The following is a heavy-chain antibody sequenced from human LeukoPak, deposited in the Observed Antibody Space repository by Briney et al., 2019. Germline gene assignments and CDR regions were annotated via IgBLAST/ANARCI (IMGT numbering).Heavy chain of an antibody. D-gene: IGHD5-24*01. V-gene: IGHV4-38-2*02. CDR3: AREDMATMSFDY. Sequence: PSETLSLTCTVSGYSISSGYYWGWIRQPPGKGLEWIGTIYHSGGTYYNPSLKSRVTISVDTSKNQFSLKLSSVTAADTAVYYCAREDMATMSFDYWGQGTLVTVSS. J-gene: IGHJ4*02. CDR2: IYHSGGT. CDR1: GYSISSGYY.